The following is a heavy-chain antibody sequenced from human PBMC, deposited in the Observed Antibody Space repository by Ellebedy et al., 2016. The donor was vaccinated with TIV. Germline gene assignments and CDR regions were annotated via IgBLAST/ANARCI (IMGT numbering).Heavy chain of an antibody. J-gene: IGHJ4*02. D-gene: IGHD6-13*01. Sequence: PGGSLRPSCPASGFTLSNYGTHRVRQAPGKGLEWVAATWYDGSNKYYGDSVKGRFTNSRDNSKNTLYLQMNSLRAEDTDVYYCARSIAAAGYPPKYWGQGTLVTVSS. CDR3: ARSIAAAGYPPKY. CDR2: TWYDGSNK. CDR1: GFTLSNYG. V-gene: IGHV3-33*08.